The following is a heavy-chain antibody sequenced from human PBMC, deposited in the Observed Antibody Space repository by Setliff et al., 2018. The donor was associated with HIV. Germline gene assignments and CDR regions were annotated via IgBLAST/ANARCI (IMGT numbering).Heavy chain of an antibody. CDR3: AGEYCDILTGYYNRRSYYFDY. CDR1: GGPISSHY. Sequence: PSETLSLTCTVSGGPISSHYWSWIRQPPGKGLEWIGYIYYSGSTNHNPSLKSRVTISVDTSKNQFSLRLSSVTAADTAVYYCAGEYCDILTGYYNRRSYYFDYWGQGTLVTVSS. CDR2: IYYSGST. V-gene: IGHV4-59*11. J-gene: IGHJ4*02. D-gene: IGHD3-9*01.